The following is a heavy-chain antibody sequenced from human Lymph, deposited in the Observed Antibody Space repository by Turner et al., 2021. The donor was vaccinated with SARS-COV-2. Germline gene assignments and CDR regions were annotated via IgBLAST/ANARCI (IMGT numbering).Heavy chain of an antibody. J-gene: IGHJ6*02. D-gene: IGHD3-10*01. Sequence: QVQLVQSGAEVKKPGSSVKVSCKASGGTFSSYAISWVRQAPGQGLGGRGGITPILRIATDAQKFQGRVTITADKSTSTAYVGLSSLRSEDTAVFYWARVVGGFGELGYYYYYGMDVWGQGTTVTVSS. CDR2: ITPILRIA. V-gene: IGHV1-69*10. CDR1: GGTFSSYA. CDR3: ARVVGGFGELGYYYYYGMDV.